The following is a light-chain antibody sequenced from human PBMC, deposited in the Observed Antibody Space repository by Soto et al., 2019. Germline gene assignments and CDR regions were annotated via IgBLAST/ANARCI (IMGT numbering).Light chain of an antibody. V-gene: IGLV2-14*01. J-gene: IGLJ1*01. Sequence: QSALTQPASLSGSPGQSITISCTGTSSDIGAYDYVSWFQQHPGKAPKLIIYEVSSRPSGVSNRFSGSKSGNTASLTISGLQADDEADYHCGSFTGGITPYVFGTGTKLTVL. CDR1: SSDIGAYDY. CDR3: GSFTGGITPYV. CDR2: EVS.